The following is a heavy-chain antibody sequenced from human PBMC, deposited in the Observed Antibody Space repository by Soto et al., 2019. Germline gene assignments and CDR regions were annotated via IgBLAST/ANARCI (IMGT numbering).Heavy chain of an antibody. CDR1: GGTFSGYA. V-gene: IGHV1-69*06. Sequence: SVKVSCKASGGTFSGYALRWVRQAPGQVLEFMGVIIPIFGTAIYAQKFQGRVTITADKSTSTAYMELSSLRSEDTAVYYCARLGFYYDSSVYYHYGSDFDYWGQGTLVTVSS. CDR2: IIPIFGTA. CDR3: ARLGFYYDSSVYYHYGSDFDY. J-gene: IGHJ4*02. D-gene: IGHD3-22*01.